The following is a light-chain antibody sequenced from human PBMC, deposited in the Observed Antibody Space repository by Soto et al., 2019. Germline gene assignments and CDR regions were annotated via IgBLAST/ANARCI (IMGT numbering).Light chain of an antibody. CDR1: SRDVGSFNR. V-gene: IGLV2-18*02. CDR2: GVT. Sequence: LTQPPSVSGSPGQSVTISCTGTSRDVGSFNRVSWYQQPPGAAPKLLIYGVTNRPSGVPDRFSGSKSGNTASLTISGLQAEDEADYYCSSFTSSNTYVFGSGTKVTVL. CDR3: SSFTSSNTYV. J-gene: IGLJ1*01.